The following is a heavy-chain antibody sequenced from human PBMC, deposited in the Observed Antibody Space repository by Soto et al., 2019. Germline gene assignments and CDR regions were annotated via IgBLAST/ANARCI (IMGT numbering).Heavy chain of an antibody. J-gene: IGHJ5*02. CDR1: GYTFTSYA. V-gene: IGHV1-3*01. Sequence: QVQLVQSGAEVKKPGASVKVSCKASGYTFTSYAMHWVRQAPGQRLEWMGWINAGNGNTKYSQKFQGRVTITRDTSASTAYMELSSLRSEDTAVYYCARDPYCSSTSCYFSWFAPWGQGTLVTVSS. D-gene: IGHD2-2*01. CDR2: INAGNGNT. CDR3: ARDPYCSSTSCYFSWFAP.